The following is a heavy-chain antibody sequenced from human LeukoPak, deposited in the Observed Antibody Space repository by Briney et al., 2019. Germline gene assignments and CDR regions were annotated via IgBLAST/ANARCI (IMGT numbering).Heavy chain of an antibody. D-gene: IGHD7-27*01. CDR1: GGSISSAY. J-gene: IGHJ4*02. Sequence: SETLSLTCTVSGGSISSAYWSWIRQPPGKGLEWIVYISYTGSTNYNPSLKSRVTISLDTSKKQFSLKVRSVTAVDTAVYYCARVGNGRSVDQWGQGTLVTVSS. V-gene: IGHV4-59*01. CDR2: ISYTGST. CDR3: ARVGNGRSVDQ.